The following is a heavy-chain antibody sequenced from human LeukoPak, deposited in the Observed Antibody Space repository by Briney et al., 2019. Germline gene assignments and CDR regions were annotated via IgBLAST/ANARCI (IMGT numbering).Heavy chain of an antibody. V-gene: IGHV4-34*01. D-gene: IGHD6-13*01. CDR1: GGPFSGYY. CDR2: INHSGST. Sequence: PSETLSLTCAVYGGPFSGYYWSWIRQPPGKGLEWIGEINHSGSTNYNPSLKSRVTISVDTSKNQFSLKLSSVTAADTAVYYCARGKQQLVLGYYYYGMDVGGQGTTVPVSS. J-gene: IGHJ6*02. CDR3: ARGKQQLVLGYYYYGMDV.